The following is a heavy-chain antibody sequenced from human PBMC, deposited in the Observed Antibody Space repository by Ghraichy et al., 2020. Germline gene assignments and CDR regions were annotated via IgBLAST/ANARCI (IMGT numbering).Heavy chain of an antibody. CDR3: ATQRGYSGYEGSGYFDY. D-gene: IGHD5-12*01. Sequence: SLNISCTVSGGSISSSSYYWGWIRQPPGKGLEWIGSIYYSGSTYYNPSLKSRVTISVDTSKNQFSLKLSSVTAADTAVYYCATQRGYSGYEGSGYFDYWGQGTLVTVSS. J-gene: IGHJ4*02. CDR1: GGSISSSSYY. CDR2: IYYSGST. V-gene: IGHV4-39*01.